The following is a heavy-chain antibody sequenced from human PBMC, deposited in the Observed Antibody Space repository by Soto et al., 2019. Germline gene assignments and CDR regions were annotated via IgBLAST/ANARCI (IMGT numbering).Heavy chain of an antibody. J-gene: IGHJ4*02. V-gene: IGHV1-69*06. D-gene: IGHD6-19*01. Sequence: SVKVSCKASGGTFSSYAISWVRQAPGQGLEWMGGIIPIFGTANYAQKFQGRVTITADKSTSTAYMELSSLRSEDTAVYYCASSVGVAGTRVFDYWGQGTLVTAPQ. CDR3: ASSVGVAGTRVFDY. CDR1: GGTFSSYA. CDR2: IIPIFGTA.